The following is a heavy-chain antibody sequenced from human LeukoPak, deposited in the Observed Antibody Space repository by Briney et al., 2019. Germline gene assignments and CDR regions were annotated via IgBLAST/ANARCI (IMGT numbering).Heavy chain of an antibody. J-gene: IGHJ4*02. Sequence: GGCLRFSCAASGFTFSSYAMNWVRQAPGKGLGWVSGISGSGDRTYYADSVKGRFTISRDNSKNTLYLEMNSLRAEDTAVYHCAKDPRDSSSWYFDYWGQGTLVTVSS. V-gene: IGHV3-23*01. CDR3: AKDPRDSSSWYFDY. CDR2: ISGSGDRT. CDR1: GFTFSSYA. D-gene: IGHD6-13*01.